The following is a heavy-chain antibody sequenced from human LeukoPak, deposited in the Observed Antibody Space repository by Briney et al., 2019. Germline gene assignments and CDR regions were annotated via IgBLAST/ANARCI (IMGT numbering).Heavy chain of an antibody. CDR1: GGSFSGYY. V-gene: IGHV4-34*01. Sequence: SETLSLTCAVYGGSFSGYYWSWIRQPPGKGLEWIEEINHSGSTNYNPSLKSRVTISVDTSKNQFSLKLSSVTAADTAVYYCARGVGMFDWGQGTLVTVSS. J-gene: IGHJ4*02. CDR3: ARGVGMFD. D-gene: IGHD3-10*02. CDR2: INHSGST.